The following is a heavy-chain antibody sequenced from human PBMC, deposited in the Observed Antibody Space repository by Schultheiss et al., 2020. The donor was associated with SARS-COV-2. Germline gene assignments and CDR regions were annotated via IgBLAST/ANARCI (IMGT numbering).Heavy chain of an antibody. Sequence: SQTLSLTCTVSGGSISSGGYYWSWIRQHPGKGLEWIGEINHSGSTNYNPSLKSRVTISVDTSKNQFSLKLSSVTAADTAVYYCARVRATIFGVVANWFDPWGQGTLVTVSS. J-gene: IGHJ5*02. CDR3: ARVRATIFGVVANWFDP. CDR2: INHSGST. V-gene: IGHV4-31*03. D-gene: IGHD3-3*01. CDR1: GGSISSGGYY.